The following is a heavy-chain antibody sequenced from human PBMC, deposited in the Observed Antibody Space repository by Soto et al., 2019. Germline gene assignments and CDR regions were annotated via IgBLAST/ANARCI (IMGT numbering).Heavy chain of an antibody. V-gene: IGHV3-33*01. Sequence: QVQLVESGGGVVQPGRSLRLSCAASGFTFSSYGMYWVRQAPGKGLEWVAVIWYDGSNKYYADSVKGRFTISRDNSKNTLYLQMNSLRAEDTAVYYCARDLGDYSGSFVGFDYWGQGTLVTVSS. CDR2: IWYDGSNK. CDR1: GFTFSSYG. D-gene: IGHD1-26*01. CDR3: ARDLGDYSGSFVGFDY. J-gene: IGHJ4*02.